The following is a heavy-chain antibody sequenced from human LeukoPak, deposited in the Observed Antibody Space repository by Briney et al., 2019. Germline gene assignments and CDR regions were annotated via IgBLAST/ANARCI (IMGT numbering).Heavy chain of an antibody. J-gene: IGHJ4*02. CDR3: ASGYGDYEVY. CDR1: GGSISSSSYF. V-gene: IGHV4-39*07. Sequence: SETLSLTCTVSGGSISSSSYFWGWIRQPPGKGLQRIGTIYYSGSTYYNPSLKSRVTISVDTSKNQFSLKLSSVTAADTAVYYCASGYGDYEVYWGQGTLVTVSS. D-gene: IGHD4-17*01. CDR2: IYYSGST.